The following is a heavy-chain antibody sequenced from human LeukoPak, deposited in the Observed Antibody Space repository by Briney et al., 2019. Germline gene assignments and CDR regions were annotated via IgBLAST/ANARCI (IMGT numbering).Heavy chain of an antibody. J-gene: IGHJ4*02. CDR3: AGGSDYGDDKFDY. CDR2: IYHSRN. CDR1: GGSIYSYY. D-gene: IGHD4-17*01. V-gene: IGHV4-59*04. Sequence: SETLSLTCTVSGGSIYSYYWRWIRQPPGKGLEWIGNIYHSRNSNFIPSYNPSLKSRVTISVDTSKSQFSLRLTSVTAADTAMYYFAGGSDYGDDKFDYWGQGTLVTVSS.